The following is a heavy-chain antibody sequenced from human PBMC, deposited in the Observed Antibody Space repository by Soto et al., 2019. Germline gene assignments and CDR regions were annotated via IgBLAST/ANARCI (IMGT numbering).Heavy chain of an antibody. CDR3: ARESGDNWDYEAY. CDR2: INTSGNT. V-gene: IGHV4-4*07. Sequence: PSETLSLTCTVSGGSITSYRWSWIRQSAGKGLEWIGRINTSGNTHYNPSLKSRVTVSIDTSRNQFFLTVNSVTAADSAVYYCARESGDNWDYEAYWGQGTPVTVS. CDR1: GGSITSYR. J-gene: IGHJ4*02. D-gene: IGHD1-7*01.